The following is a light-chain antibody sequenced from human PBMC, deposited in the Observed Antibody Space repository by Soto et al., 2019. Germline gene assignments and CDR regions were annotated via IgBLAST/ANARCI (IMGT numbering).Light chain of an antibody. Sequence: QSVLTQSPSASASLGASVKLTCTLSSGHSSYAIAWHQQQPEKGPRYLMKLNSDGSHSKRDGIPDRFSGSSSGAERYLTISRLQAEDEADYYCQTWGTGIRGGFGGGTKLTVL. V-gene: IGLV4-69*01. CDR1: SGHSSYA. J-gene: IGLJ2*01. CDR2: LNSDGSH. CDR3: QTWGTGIRGG.